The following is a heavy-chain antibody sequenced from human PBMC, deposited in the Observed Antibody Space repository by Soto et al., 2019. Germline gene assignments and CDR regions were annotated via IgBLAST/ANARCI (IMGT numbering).Heavy chain of an antibody. Sequence: LRLSCAASGFTFSSYSMNWVRQAPGKGLEWVSSISSSSSYIYYADSVKGRFTISRDNAKNSLYLQMNSLRAEDTAVYYCARDGLSSSPLDYWGQGTLVTVSS. J-gene: IGHJ4*02. CDR3: ARDGLSSSPLDY. V-gene: IGHV3-21*01. CDR1: GFTFSSYS. D-gene: IGHD6-6*01. CDR2: ISSSSSYI.